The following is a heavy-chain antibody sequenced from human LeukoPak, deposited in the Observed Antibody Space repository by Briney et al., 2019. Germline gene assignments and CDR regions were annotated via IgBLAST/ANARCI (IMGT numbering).Heavy chain of an antibody. D-gene: IGHD6-13*01. CDR2: IYYSGST. V-gene: IGHV4-39*01. CDR3: ARHLNPSSSWANFDY. J-gene: IGHJ4*02. Sequence: SETLSLTCTVSGGSISSSSYYWGWLRQPPGTGLEWLGSIYYSGSTYYNPSLKSRVTISVDTSKNQFSLKLSSVTAADTAVYYCARHLNPSSSWANFDYWGQGTLVTVSS. CDR1: GGSISSSSYY.